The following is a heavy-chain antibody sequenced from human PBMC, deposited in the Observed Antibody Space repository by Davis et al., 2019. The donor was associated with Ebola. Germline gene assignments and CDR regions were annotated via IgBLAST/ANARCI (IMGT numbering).Heavy chain of an antibody. Sequence: PGGSLRLSCTVSDGSISSHYWNWIRQPPGKGLEWVGIIYDSGRTNYNPSLKSRVTISADTSKNQFSLKLRSVTAADTAMYFCAERGGSVWGQGTLVTVSS. V-gene: IGHV4-59*11. D-gene: IGHD3-16*01. CDR2: IYDSGRT. CDR1: DGSISSHY. J-gene: IGHJ4*02. CDR3: AERGGSV.